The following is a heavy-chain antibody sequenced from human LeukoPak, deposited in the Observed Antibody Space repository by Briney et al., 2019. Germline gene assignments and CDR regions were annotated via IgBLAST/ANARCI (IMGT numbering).Heavy chain of an antibody. D-gene: IGHD3-16*01. V-gene: IGHV3-48*03. CDR2: ISSRSTTI. Sequence: GGSLRLSCAASGFTFSSYEFYWVRQAPAKGLEWISYISSRSTTIKYADSVRGRFSISRDDARQSVYLQMNSLRAEDTAIYYCGASRQYVGAFDIWGQGTLVTVSS. CDR1: GFTFSSYE. CDR3: GASRQYVGAFDI. J-gene: IGHJ3*02.